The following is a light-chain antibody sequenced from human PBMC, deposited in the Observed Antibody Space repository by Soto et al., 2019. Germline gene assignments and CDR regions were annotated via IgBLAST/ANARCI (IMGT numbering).Light chain of an antibody. CDR2: EVN. J-gene: IGLJ1*01. CDR3: SSYAGSSTLPYV. CDR1: SSDVGGYNY. Sequence: QSALTQPPSASGSPGQSVAISCTGTSSDVGGYNYVSWYQQHPGKAPKLMIYEVNKRPSGVPDRFSGSKSGNTASLTVSGLQAEDEADYYCSSYAGSSTLPYVFGTGTKLTVL. V-gene: IGLV2-8*01.